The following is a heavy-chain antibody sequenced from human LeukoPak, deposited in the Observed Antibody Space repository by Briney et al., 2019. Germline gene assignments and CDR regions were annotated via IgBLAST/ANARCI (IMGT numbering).Heavy chain of an antibody. Sequence: SVNVSCKASGGTFSSYAISWVRQAPGQGLEWMGGIIPIFGTANYAQKFQGRVTITADGSTSTAYMELSSLRSEDTAVYYCAREAVVVPAAIFLDPWGQGTLVTVSS. V-gene: IGHV1-69*13. J-gene: IGHJ5*02. CDR1: GGTFSSYA. D-gene: IGHD2-2*02. CDR2: IIPIFGTA. CDR3: AREAVVVPAAIFLDP.